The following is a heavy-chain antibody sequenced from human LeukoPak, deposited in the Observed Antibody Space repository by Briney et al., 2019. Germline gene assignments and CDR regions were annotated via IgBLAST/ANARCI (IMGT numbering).Heavy chain of an antibody. CDR3: AKDPSRVLPAARLDY. CDR2: IRDDGSNK. J-gene: IGHJ4*02. V-gene: IGHV3-30*02. D-gene: IGHD2-2*01. Sequence: GGSLRLSCAGSGFTFSSYGMHWVRQAPGKGLEGVAVIRDDGSNKYYADTVKGRFTISRDNSKNTLYLQMNSLRAEDTAVYYCAKDPSRVLPAARLDYWGQGTLVTVSS. CDR1: GFTFSSYG.